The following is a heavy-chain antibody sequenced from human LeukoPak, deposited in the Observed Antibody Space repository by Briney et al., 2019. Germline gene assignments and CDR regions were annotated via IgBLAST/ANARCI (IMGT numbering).Heavy chain of an antibody. Sequence: PGGSLRLSCVASGFTFSSYAMSWVRQAPGKGLEWVSVISSSAGFTYYADSVLGRFTISRDTSKNTLYLQMNSLRADDTAVYYCAKVGLCVPTRCSYYYGMDVWGPGTTVTVSS. CDR2: ISSSAGFT. CDR1: GFTFSSYA. V-gene: IGHV3-23*01. CDR3: AKVGLCVPTRCSYYYGMDV. J-gene: IGHJ6*02. D-gene: IGHD2-2*01.